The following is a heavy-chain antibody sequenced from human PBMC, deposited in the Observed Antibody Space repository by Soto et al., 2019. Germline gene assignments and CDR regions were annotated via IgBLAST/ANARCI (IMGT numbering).Heavy chain of an antibody. Sequence: QVQLQQWGAGLLKPSETLSLTCAVYGGSFSGYYWSWIRQPPGKGLEWIGEINHSGSTNYNPSLKSRVTIAVDTSKTQCALELSSVTAADTAVYYCARVQLEWELLLDAFAIWRQGTMVTVSS. V-gene: IGHV4-34*01. J-gene: IGHJ3*02. CDR3: ARVQLEWELLLDAFAI. CDR2: INHSGST. CDR1: GGSFSGYY. D-gene: IGHD1-26*01.